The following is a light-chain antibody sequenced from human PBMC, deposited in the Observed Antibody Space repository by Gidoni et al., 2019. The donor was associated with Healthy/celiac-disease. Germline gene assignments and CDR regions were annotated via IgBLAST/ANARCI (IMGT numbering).Light chain of an antibody. CDR3: QQRSNWPPFT. Sequence: EIVLTQSPATLSLSPGESATLSCRASQSVSSYLAWYQQKPGQAPRLLIYDASNRATGIPARFSGSGSGTDFTLTISSLEPEDFAVYYCQQRSNWPPFTFXPXSKVDIK. CDR2: DAS. CDR1: QSVSSY. V-gene: IGKV3-11*01. J-gene: IGKJ3*01.